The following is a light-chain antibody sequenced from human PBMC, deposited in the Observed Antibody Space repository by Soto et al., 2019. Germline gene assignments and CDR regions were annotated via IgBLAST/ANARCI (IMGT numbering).Light chain of an antibody. Sequence: QSALTQPASVSGSPGQSISISCTGTSGDIGGYDYVSWYQQHPGKAPKLMIYDVTIRPSGISDRFSGSKSGNTASLTISGLQAEDEADYYCSSFTVSGPIFVGGTKVTVL. J-gene: IGLJ2*01. CDR2: DVT. CDR1: SGDIGGYDY. CDR3: SSFTVSGPI. V-gene: IGLV2-14*03.